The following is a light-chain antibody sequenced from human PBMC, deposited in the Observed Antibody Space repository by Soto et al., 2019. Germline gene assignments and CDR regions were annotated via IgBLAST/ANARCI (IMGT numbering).Light chain of an antibody. J-gene: IGKJ1*01. V-gene: IGKV3-15*01. CDR3: QQYNNWPWT. CDR1: QRISNN. CDR2: GSS. Sequence: EIVMTQSPATLSVSPGERVTFSCRASQRISNNVAWYQQKPGQAPRLLIYGSSTRATGIPARFSATGSGTEFTLTISNLQSEDFAVFHCQQYNNWPWTFGQGTRVENK.